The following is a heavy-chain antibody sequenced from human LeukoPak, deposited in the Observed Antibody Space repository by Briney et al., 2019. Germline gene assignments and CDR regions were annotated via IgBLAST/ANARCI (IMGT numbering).Heavy chain of an antibody. CDR1: GYTFAGYY. D-gene: IGHD1-26*01. V-gene: IGHV1-2*02. Sequence: GASVKVSCKASGYTFAGYYMHWVRQAPGQGLEWMGWINPNSGGTNYAQKFQGRVTMTRDTSISTAYMELSSLRSEDTAVYYCARGRFQVGATYYYYYYMDVWGKGTTVTVSS. CDR2: INPNSGGT. CDR3: ARGRFQVGATYYYYYYMDV. J-gene: IGHJ6*03.